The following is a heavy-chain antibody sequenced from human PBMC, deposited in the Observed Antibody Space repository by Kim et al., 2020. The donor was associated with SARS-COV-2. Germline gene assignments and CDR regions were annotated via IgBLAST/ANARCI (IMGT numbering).Heavy chain of an antibody. J-gene: IGHJ4*02. Sequence: YAHSVECRVTIARDHAKNTMYLDMSSLRAEDTAVYYCAGRSLSGTYFFYYWGQGTLVTVSS. V-gene: IGHV3-74*01. D-gene: IGHD3-3*01. CDR3: AGRSLSGTYFFYY.